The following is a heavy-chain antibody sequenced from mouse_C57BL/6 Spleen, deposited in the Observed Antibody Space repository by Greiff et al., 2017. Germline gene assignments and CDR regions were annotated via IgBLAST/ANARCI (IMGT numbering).Heavy chain of an antibody. V-gene: IGHV1-15*01. D-gene: IGHD1-1*01. CDR1: GYTFTDYE. CDR3: TRTDYGSSPCAY. CDR2: IDPETGGT. Sequence: VQLQQSGAELVRPGASVTLSCKASGYTFTDYEMPWVKQTPVHGLEWIGAIDPETGGTAYNQKFKGKAILTADKSSSTAYMERRSLTSEDSAVYYCTRTDYGSSPCAYWGQGTLGTVSA. J-gene: IGHJ3*01.